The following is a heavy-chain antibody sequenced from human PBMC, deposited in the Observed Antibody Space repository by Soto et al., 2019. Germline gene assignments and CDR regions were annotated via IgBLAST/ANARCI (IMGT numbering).Heavy chain of an antibody. CDR2: ISSSGRNI. CDR3: ARTQYPDGYSSAWYIWFDP. V-gene: IGHV3-48*01. J-gene: IGHJ5*02. CDR1: GFTFSSYS. D-gene: IGHD6-19*01. Sequence: GGSLRLSCAASGFTFSSYSMNWVRQAPGKGLEWVSYISSSGRNIYYADSVKGRFTISRDNAKNSQHLQMNSLRAEDTAVYYCARTQYPDGYSSAWYIWFDPWGQGTLVTVSS.